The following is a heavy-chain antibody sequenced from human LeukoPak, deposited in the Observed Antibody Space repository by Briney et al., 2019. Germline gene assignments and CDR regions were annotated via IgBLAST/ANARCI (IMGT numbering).Heavy chain of an antibody. J-gene: IGHJ2*01. V-gene: IGHV1-18*04. CDR2: ISAYNGNT. Sequence: ASVKVSCKASGGTFSSHTISWVRQAPEQGLEWMGWISAYNGNTNYAQKLQGRVTMTTDTSTSTAYMELRSLRSDDTAVYYCARDWGDILTGRYWYFDLWGRGTLVTVSS. D-gene: IGHD3-9*01. CDR1: GGTFSSHT. CDR3: ARDWGDILTGRYWYFDL.